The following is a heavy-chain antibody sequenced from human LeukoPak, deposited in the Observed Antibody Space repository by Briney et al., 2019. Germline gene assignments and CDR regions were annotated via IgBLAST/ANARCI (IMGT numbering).Heavy chain of an antibody. J-gene: IGHJ6*03. CDR1: GGSISSHY. Sequence: SETLSLTCTVSGGSISSHYWTWIRQSPVKGLEWIGDISNSGSTSYNPSLTSRVTISIGTSKNQFSLKLSSVTAADTAVYYCGRDALVGYFSYYYMDVWGKGTTVTVSS. CDR3: GRDALVGYFSYYYMDV. CDR2: ISNSGST. D-gene: IGHD2-15*01. V-gene: IGHV4-59*11.